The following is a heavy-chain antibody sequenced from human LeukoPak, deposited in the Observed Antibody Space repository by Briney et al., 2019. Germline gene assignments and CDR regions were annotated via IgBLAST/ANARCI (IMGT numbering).Heavy chain of an antibody. V-gene: IGHV3-23*01. J-gene: IGHJ4*02. Sequence: PGGSLRLSCAASGFTFSSYAMSWVRQAPGKGLEWVPAISGSGGSTYYADSVKGRFTISRDNSKNTLYLQMNSLRAEDTAVYYCAKADSGSYSLVHTYYFDYWGQGTLVTVSS. D-gene: IGHD1-26*01. CDR3: AKADSGSYSLVHTYYFDY. CDR1: GFTFSSYA. CDR2: ISGSGGST.